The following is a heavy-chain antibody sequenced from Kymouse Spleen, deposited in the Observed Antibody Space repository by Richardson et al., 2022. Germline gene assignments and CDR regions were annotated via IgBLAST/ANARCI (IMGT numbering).Heavy chain of an antibody. Sequence: EVQLVESGGGLVQPGGSLRLSCAASGFTFSDHYMDWVRQAPGKGLEWVGRTRNKANSYTTEYAASVKGRFTISRDDSKNSLYLQMNSLKTEDTAVYYCAREGLLWFGESYYYYYGMDVWGQGTTVTVSS. D-gene: IGHD3-10*01. J-gene: IGHJ6*02. CDR2: TRNKANSYTT. V-gene: IGHV3-72*01. CDR1: GFTFSDHY. CDR3: AREGLLWFGESYYYYYGMDV.